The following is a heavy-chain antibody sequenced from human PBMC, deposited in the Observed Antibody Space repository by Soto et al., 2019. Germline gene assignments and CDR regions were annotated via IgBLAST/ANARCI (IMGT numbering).Heavy chain of an antibody. CDR2: IIPIFRKA. V-gene: IGHV1-69*01. CDR1: GGTFTSYA. Sequence: QVQLVQSGAEVKKPGSSVKVSCKASGGTFTSYAISWVRQAPGQGLEWMGGIIPIFRKANYAQKFQGRVTITADESTSTGYMELSRLRSEDTAVYYCAATRKYQYAMDVWGQGTTVTFSS. CDR3: AATRKYQYAMDV. D-gene: IGHD2-2*01. J-gene: IGHJ6*02.